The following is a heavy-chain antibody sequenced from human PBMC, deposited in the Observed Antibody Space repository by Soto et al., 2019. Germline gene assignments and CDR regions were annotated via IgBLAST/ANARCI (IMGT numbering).Heavy chain of an antibody. CDR1: GASIGSGGW. CDR2: IFHDGNT. Sequence: SETLSLTCAVSGASIGSGGWWSWVRQPPGKGLEWIAEIFHDGNTNYSPSLKSRVTISVDKPQNQFSLNVYSVTAADTAVYYCERHEGWTGPDQWGQGTLVTVSS. D-gene: IGHD2-8*02. J-gene: IGHJ1*01. V-gene: IGHV4-4*02. CDR3: ERHEGWTGPDQ.